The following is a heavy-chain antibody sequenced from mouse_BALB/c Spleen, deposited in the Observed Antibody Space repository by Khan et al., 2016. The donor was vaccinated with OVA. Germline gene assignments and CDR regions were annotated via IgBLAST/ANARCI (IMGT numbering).Heavy chain of an antibody. J-gene: IGHJ2*01. CDR1: GYSFTDYN. Sequence: EVQLQESGPELVKPGASVKVSCKASGYSFTDYNMFWVKQSHGKSLEWIGYIDPYTGGTSYNQKLKGKATLNVDKSSSTAFMHLNSLTSEDSAVFYCARTDYYGNSYYFDYWGQGTTLTVSS. V-gene: IGHV1S135*01. D-gene: IGHD1-1*01. CDR3: ARTDYYGNSYYFDY. CDR2: IDPYTGGT.